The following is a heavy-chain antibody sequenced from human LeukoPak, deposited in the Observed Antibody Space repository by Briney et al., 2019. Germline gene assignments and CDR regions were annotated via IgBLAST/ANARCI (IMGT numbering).Heavy chain of an antibody. D-gene: IGHD6-13*01. CDR1: GYTFTSYG. CDR3: ARGRAAAGTYYYYYMDV. J-gene: IGHJ6*03. Sequence: ASVKVSCKASGYTFTSYGISWVRQAPGQRLEWMGWISAYNGNTNYAQKLQGRVTMTTDTSTSTAYMELRSLRSDDTAVYYCARGRAAAGTYYYYYMDVWGKGTTVTVSS. CDR2: ISAYNGNT. V-gene: IGHV1-18*01.